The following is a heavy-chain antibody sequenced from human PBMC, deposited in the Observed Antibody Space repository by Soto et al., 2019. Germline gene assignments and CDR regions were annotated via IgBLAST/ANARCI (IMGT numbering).Heavy chain of an antibody. Sequence: GGSLRLSCTASEFSLISCDMHWVRRAPGKGLEWLAVSSFDGTQQFYGDSVKGRFTVSRDNSNNTLYLEMNSLRTEDTAVYYCAKQLRGSGWYPLDSWGQGTPVTVSS. CDR3: AKQLRGSGWYPLDS. CDR1: EFSLISCD. J-gene: IGHJ4*02. CDR2: SSFDGTQQ. D-gene: IGHD6-19*01. V-gene: IGHV3-30*18.